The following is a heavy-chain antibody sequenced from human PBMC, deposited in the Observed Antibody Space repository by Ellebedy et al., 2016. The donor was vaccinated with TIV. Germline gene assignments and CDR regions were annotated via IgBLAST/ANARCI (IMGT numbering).Heavy chain of an antibody. CDR2: IKSKTDGGAT. Sequence: PGGSLRLSCAASGFTFSSYGMHWVRQAPGKGLEWVGRIKSKTDGGATDYAAPVKGRFTISRDDSKNTLYLQMNSLQTEDTAVYYCTTIREEQWLVNQGFDSWGQGTLVTVSS. D-gene: IGHD6-19*01. J-gene: IGHJ4*02. V-gene: IGHV3-15*07. CDR1: GFTFSSYG. CDR3: TTIREEQWLVNQGFDS.